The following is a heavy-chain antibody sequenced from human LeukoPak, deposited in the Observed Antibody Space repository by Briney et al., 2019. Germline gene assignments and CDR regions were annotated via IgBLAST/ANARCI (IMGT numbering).Heavy chain of an antibody. D-gene: IGHD1-1*01. Sequence: GGSLLLSCAASGFTFSAYWMHWVRPAPGKGLEWISAITSSSSYTFYADSVKGRFTISRDNAQNSLYLQMNSLRVEDTAIYYCARDPYNGAYSEGYYYYYMDVWGKGTTVTVSS. V-gene: IGHV3-21*01. CDR2: ITSSSSYT. CDR1: GFTFSAYW. CDR3: ARDPYNGAYSEGYYYYYMDV. J-gene: IGHJ6*03.